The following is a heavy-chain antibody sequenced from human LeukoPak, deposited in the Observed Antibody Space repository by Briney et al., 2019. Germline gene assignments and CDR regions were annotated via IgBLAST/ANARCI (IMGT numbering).Heavy chain of an antibody. CDR2: ISGSGDRT. CDR3: ASRESCSGGTCDALGY. J-gene: IGHJ4*02. Sequence: SLRLSCVDSGFTFSSYGMFWVRQAPGKGLEWVSAISGSGDRTYYADSVKGRFTISRDNSKNTVYLQMSSLRGEDTAVYYCASRESCSGGTCDALGYWGQGTLVTVSS. V-gene: IGHV3-23*01. D-gene: IGHD2-15*01. CDR1: GFTFSSYG.